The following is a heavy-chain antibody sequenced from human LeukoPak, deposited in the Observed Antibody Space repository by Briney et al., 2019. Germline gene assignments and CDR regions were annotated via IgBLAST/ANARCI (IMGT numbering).Heavy chain of an antibody. V-gene: IGHV1-69*04. Sequence: SVKVSCKASGGTFSSYAISWVRQGPGQGLEWMGRIIPILGIANYAQKFQGRVTITADKSTSTAYMELSSLRSEDTAVYYCARERTGNYYDSSGYYFLDYWGQGTLVTVSS. D-gene: IGHD3-22*01. CDR3: ARERTGNYYDSSGYYFLDY. J-gene: IGHJ4*02. CDR2: IIPILGIA. CDR1: GGTFSSYA.